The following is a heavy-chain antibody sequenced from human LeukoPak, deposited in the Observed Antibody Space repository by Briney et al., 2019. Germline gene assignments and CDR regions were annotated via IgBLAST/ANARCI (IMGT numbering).Heavy chain of an antibody. CDR1: GYTFTSYY. D-gene: IGHD3-22*01. V-gene: IGHV1-46*01. Sequence: EASVKVSCKASGYTFTSYYMHWVRQAPGQGVEWVGIINPSGGSTSYAQKFQGRVTMTRDTSTSTVYMELSSLRSEDTAVYYCAREGYYYDSFNWFDPWGQGTLVTVSS. J-gene: IGHJ5*02. CDR3: AREGYYYDSFNWFDP. CDR2: INPSGGST.